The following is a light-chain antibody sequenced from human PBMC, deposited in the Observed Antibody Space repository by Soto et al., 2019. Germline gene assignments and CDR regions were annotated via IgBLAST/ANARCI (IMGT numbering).Light chain of an antibody. CDR1: ESVTTY. Sequence: EVLLTQSPGTLSLSPGERATLSCRASESVTTYLAWYQHKPGQAPRLLISETSNRAPGIPARFSGSGSGTDFTLTISSLEAEDFAVYYCQQRSNWPITFGQGTRLEIK. V-gene: IGKV3-11*01. CDR2: ETS. J-gene: IGKJ5*01. CDR3: QQRSNWPIT.